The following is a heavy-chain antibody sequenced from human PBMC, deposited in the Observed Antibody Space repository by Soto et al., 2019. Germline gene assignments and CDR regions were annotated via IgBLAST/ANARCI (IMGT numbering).Heavy chain of an antibody. V-gene: IGHV1-2*02. CDR2: INPNSGGT. CDR1: GCTFTGYY. Sequence: ASVKVSCRASGCTFTGYYMQWVRQAPGQGLEWMGWINPNSGGTNYAQKFQGRVTMTRDTSISTAYMELSRLRSDDTAVYYCARDWPADYDFWSGYYEYYYYGMDVWGQGTTVTVSS. D-gene: IGHD3-3*01. J-gene: IGHJ6*02. CDR3: ARDWPADYDFWSGYYEYYYYGMDV.